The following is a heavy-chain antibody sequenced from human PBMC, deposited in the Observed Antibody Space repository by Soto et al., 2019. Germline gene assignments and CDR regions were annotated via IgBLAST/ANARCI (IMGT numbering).Heavy chain of an antibody. D-gene: IGHD2-2*01. V-gene: IGHV4-61*01. CDR3: ARGALVYPSTWDSIVDI. CDR1: GGSVNRGTYY. CDR2: IYYNGST. J-gene: IGHJ1*01. Sequence: TLSLTCTVSGGSVNRGTYYWSWIRQPPGQGPEWIGNIYYNGSTNHNPSLKNRVTISADTSKNQFSLRLRSVTAADTAVYFCARGALVYPSTWDSIVDIWGQGIPVTVTS.